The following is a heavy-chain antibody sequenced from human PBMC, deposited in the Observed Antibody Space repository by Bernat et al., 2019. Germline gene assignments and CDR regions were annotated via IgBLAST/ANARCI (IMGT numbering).Heavy chain of an antibody. CDR1: GSSISSNNYY. V-gene: IGHV4-39*01. J-gene: IGHJ4*02. Sequence: QLHLQESGPGLAKPSETLSLNCTVSGSSISSNNYYWGWIRQPPGKGLEWIGTIYYSGTTYYNPSLRSRVTLSLDTSKNQFSLKLSSVPAADTAVYYCARRVVVYFDYWGQGALVTVSS. D-gene: IGHD2-15*01. CDR3: ARRVVVYFDY. CDR2: IYYSGTT.